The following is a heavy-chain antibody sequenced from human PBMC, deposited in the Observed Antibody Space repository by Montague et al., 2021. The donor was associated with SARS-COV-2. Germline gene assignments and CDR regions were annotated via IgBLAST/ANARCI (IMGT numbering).Heavy chain of an antibody. V-gene: IGHV4-34*01. CDR1: RGSFSGYY. Sequence: SETLSLTCTVHRGSFSGYYWTWIRQPPGEGLEWIGEINHRGGVKXNPSFQSRVTISVDTSKNLFSLKLRSVTAADTAIYYCARGYCSSTTCYRSLHYWGQGTLVAVSS. CDR3: ARGYCSSTTCYRSLHY. CDR2: INHRGGV. J-gene: IGHJ4*02. D-gene: IGHD2-2*01.